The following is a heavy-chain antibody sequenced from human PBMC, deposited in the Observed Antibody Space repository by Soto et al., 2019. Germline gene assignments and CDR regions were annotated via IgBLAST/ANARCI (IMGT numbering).Heavy chain of an antibody. Sequence: RASVKVSCKASGGTFSSYAISWVRQAPGQGLEWMGGIIPIFGTANYAQKFQGRVTITADESTSTAHMELSSLRSEDTAVYYCASLHCTNGVCSNRNWFDPWGQGTLVTVSS. V-gene: IGHV1-69*13. J-gene: IGHJ5*02. CDR1: GGTFSSYA. CDR2: IIPIFGTA. D-gene: IGHD2-8*01. CDR3: ASLHCTNGVCSNRNWFDP.